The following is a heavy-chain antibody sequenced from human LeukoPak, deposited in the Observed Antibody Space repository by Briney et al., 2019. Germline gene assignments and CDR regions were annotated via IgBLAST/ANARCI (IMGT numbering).Heavy chain of an antibody. CDR1: GYTFTSTG. CDR2: ISTYYGNT. J-gene: IGHJ6*03. Sequence: ASVKVSCKASGYTFTSTGINWVRQAPGQGLEWMGWISTYYGNTNNAQQFQGRVTFSTDTATSTAYMELRSLRSDDTAVYYCARDPGGYGYRADYYMDVWGKGTTVTISS. D-gene: IGHD5-18*01. V-gene: IGHV1-18*01. CDR3: ARDPGGYGYRADYYMDV.